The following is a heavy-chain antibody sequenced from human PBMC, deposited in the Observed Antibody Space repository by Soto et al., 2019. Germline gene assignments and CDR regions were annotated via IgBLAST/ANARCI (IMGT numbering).Heavy chain of an antibody. D-gene: IGHD1-7*01. Sequence: GGSLRLSCAASELTFRSYWMHWVRQSPGKGLVWVSRISGDGSSTNYADSVKGRFTISRDNAKNTVYLQIDSLRAEDTAVYYCARSLPGTYGAFDLWGQGTVVTVSS. CDR1: ELTFRSYW. V-gene: IGHV3-74*01. CDR2: ISGDGSST. J-gene: IGHJ3*01. CDR3: ARSLPGTYGAFDL.